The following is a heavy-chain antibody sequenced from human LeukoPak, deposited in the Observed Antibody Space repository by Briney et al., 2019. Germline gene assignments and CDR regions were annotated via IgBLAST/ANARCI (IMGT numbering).Heavy chain of an antibody. D-gene: IGHD6-19*01. CDR2: INPSGGGT. Sequence: ASVKVSCKASGYTFNNYYMYWVRQAPGLGLEWMGMINPSGGGTSYAQKFQGRVTMTRDTSTRTVYMEVSSLKPEDTAVYYCARQGAYSSAIGMGYWGQGTLVTVSS. J-gene: IGHJ4*02. CDR1: GYTFNNYY. CDR3: ARQGAYSSAIGMGY. V-gene: IGHV1-46*02.